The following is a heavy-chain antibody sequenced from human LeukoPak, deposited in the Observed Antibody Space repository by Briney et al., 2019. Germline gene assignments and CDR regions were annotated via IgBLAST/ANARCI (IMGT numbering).Heavy chain of an antibody. CDR2: ISGSGGST. CDR3: AKVGYYDSSGYWATSNTYYFDY. J-gene: IGHJ4*02. D-gene: IGHD3-22*01. Sequence: PGGSLRLSCAASGFTFSSYAMSWVRQAPGKGLEWVSAISGSGGSTYYADSVKGRFTISRDNSKNTLYLQMNSLRAEDTAVYYCAKVGYYDSSGYWATSNTYYFDYWGQGTLVTVSS. V-gene: IGHV3-23*01. CDR1: GFTFSSYA.